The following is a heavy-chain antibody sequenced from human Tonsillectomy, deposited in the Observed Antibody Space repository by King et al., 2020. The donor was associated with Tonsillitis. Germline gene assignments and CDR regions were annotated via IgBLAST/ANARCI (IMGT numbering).Heavy chain of an antibody. CDR2: INPSSGTT. CDR3: TRHNTVMVTSAFGV. Sequence: QLVQSGAEVKKPGASVKVSCKASGYTFTSHFIQWVRQAPGQGLEWMGSINPSSGTTDSAQKFQSRVRMPREKSTSTLYMELSSMRSEDTAVYFCTRHNTVMVTSAFGVWGQGTMVTVSS. D-gene: IGHD5-18*01. CDR1: GYTFTSHF. V-gene: IGHV1-46*03. J-gene: IGHJ3*01.